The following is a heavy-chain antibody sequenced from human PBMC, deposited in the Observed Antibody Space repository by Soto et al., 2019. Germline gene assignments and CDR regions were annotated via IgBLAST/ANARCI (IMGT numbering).Heavy chain of an antibody. D-gene: IGHD3-16*01. Sequence: GGSLRLSCSASGFTFSGAWMSWVRQAPGRGLEWVGLIKSKADGETTHYAAPVQGRFSISRDDLKNTVYLQVNSLKTEDTAVYYCAADSPARGGGEFDYWGQGALVTVSS. CDR3: AADSPARGGGEFDY. CDR1: GFTFSGAW. CDR2: IKSKADGETT. J-gene: IGHJ4*02. V-gene: IGHV3-15*01.